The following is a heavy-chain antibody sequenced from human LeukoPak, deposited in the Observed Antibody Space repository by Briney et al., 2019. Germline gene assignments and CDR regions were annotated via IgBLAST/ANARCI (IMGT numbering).Heavy chain of an antibody. J-gene: IGHJ5*02. CDR1: GYTFTSYA. D-gene: IGHD3-16*02. V-gene: IGHV7-4-1*02. CDR2: INPNTGNP. CDR3: ARAYQRLGGLPFPDQ. Sequence: GGSLRLSCAASGYTFTSYAMNWVRQAPGQGLEWMGWINPNTGNPTYAQGFTGRFVFSLDTSVSTTYLQISSLKAEDTAVYYCARAYQRLGGLPFPDQWGQGTLVSVSS.